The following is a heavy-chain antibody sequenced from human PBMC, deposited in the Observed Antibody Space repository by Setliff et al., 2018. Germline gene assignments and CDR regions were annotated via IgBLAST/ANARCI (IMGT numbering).Heavy chain of an antibody. CDR3: ARSLVGATYSVYFDY. CDR1: GYSFSNFW. CDR2: IYPGDSHA. V-gene: IGHV5-51*01. D-gene: IGHD1-26*01. J-gene: IGHJ4*02. Sequence: AGESLKISCKGSGYSFSNFWIGWVRQMPGKGLEWMGIIYPGDSHARYSPSFQGQVTMSADKSINTAYLQWSNLKASDTAIYYWARSLVGATYSVYFDYWGQGALVTVAS.